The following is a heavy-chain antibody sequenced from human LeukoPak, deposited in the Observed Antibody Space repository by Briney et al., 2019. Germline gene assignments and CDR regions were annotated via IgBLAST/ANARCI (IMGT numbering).Heavy chain of an antibody. CDR3: ARAPHIVATIQFFDY. CDR1: GGSFSGYY. D-gene: IGHD5-12*01. J-gene: IGHJ4*02. CDR2: INHSGST. V-gene: IGHV4-34*01. Sequence: SSETLSLTCAVYGGSFSGYYWSWIRQPPGKGLERIGEINHSGSTNYNPSLKSRVTISVDTSKNQFSLKLSSVTAADTAVYYCARAPHIVATIQFFDYWGQGTPVTVSS.